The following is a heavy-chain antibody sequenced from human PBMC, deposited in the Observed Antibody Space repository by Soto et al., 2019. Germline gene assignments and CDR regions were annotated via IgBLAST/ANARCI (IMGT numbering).Heavy chain of an antibody. CDR3: ARSWVSWVRDAAFDI. CDR1: GNTFTGYY. J-gene: IGHJ3*02. D-gene: IGHD3-10*01. Sequence: GASGKVSCKASGNTFTGYYMHWVRQAPGQGLEWMGWINPNSGGTNYAQKFQGWVTMTRDTSISTAYMELSRLRSDDTAVYYCARSWVSWVRDAAFDIWGQGTMVPVSS. V-gene: IGHV1-2*04. CDR2: INPNSGGT.